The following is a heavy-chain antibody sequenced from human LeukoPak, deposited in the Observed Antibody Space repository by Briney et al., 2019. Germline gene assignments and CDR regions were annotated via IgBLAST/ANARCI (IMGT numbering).Heavy chain of an antibody. D-gene: IGHD5-12*01. CDR3: ARDQRCSRYDGGCDQWYFDL. Sequence: PSETLSLTCIVSGGSISGYYWSWLRQPPGKGLAWMGYIYHSGFTDYNPSLRSRITMSVDTSRNQVSLKLTSATAADTAIYYCARDQRCSRYDGGCDQWYFDLWGRGALVTVSS. V-gene: IGHV4-59*01. CDR1: GGSISGYY. CDR2: IYHSGFT. J-gene: IGHJ2*01.